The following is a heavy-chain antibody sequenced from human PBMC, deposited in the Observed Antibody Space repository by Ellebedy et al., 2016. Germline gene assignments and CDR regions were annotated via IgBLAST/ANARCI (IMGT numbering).Heavy chain of an antibody. D-gene: IGHD3-3*01. CDR3: ASRHYEFFY. J-gene: IGHJ4*02. V-gene: IGHV3-69-1*01. CDR1: GFSFSVYT. Sequence: GESLKISCVASGFSFSVYTMHWVRQAPGKGLEWVSSITSSGNIYYADSAKGRFTISRDNAKNSLSLQMDSLRAEDTAVYYCASRHYEFFYWGQGTLVTVSS. CDR2: ITSSGNI.